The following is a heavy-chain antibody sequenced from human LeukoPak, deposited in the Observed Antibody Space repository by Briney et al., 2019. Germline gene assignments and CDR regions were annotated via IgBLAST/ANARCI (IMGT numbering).Heavy chain of an antibody. V-gene: IGHV4-34*01. Sequence: PSETLSLTCAVYGGSFSGYYWSWIRQPPGKGLEWIGEINHSGSTNYNPSLKSRVTISVDTSKNQFSLKLSSVTAADTAVYHCARARRLEPLTIFGYYYGMDVWGQGTTVTVSS. J-gene: IGHJ6*02. CDR2: INHSGST. D-gene: IGHD1-1*01. CDR3: ARARRLEPLTIFGYYYGMDV. CDR1: GGSFSGYY.